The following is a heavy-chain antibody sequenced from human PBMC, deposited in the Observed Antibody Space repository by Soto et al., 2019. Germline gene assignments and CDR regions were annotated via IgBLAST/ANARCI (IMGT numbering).Heavy chain of an antibody. J-gene: IGHJ6*02. CDR2: IIPIFGTA. D-gene: IGHD3-10*01. V-gene: IGHV1-69*06. CDR1: GGTFSSYA. CDR3: ATSTLSITMVRGVTTKSYYGMDV. Sequence: GASVKVSCKASGGTFSSYAISWVRQAPGQGLEWMGGIIPIFGTANYAQKFQGRVTMTEDTSTDTAYMELSSLRSEDTAVYYCATSTLSITMVRGVTTKSYYGMDVWGQGTTVTVSS.